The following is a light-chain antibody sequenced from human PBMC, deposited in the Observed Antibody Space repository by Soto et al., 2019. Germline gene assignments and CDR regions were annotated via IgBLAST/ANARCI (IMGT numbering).Light chain of an antibody. Sequence: DSVLTQSPGTLSSSPGERATLFCRASQSVTDNYLAWYQHKPGQPPRLLIYAASSRATGIPDRFSGSGSGTDFTLTISRLEPEDFVVYYCQQYGNSRVFGPGTKVDI. CDR1: QSVTDNY. CDR3: QQYGNSRV. CDR2: AAS. J-gene: IGKJ3*01. V-gene: IGKV3-20*01.